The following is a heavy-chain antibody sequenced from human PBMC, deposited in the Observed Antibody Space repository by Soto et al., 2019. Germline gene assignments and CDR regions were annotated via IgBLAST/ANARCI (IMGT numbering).Heavy chain of an antibody. CDR3: ARRGTSIDY. V-gene: IGHV1-18*01. CDR2: ISTYNGNT. Sequence: ASVKVSCKASGYTFTNFGISWVRQAPGQGLEWMGWISTYNGNTNYAQKFQGRVTMTTDTSTSTAYMDLRSLRSADTAVYYCARRGTSIDYWGRGTLVTVAS. CDR1: GYTFTNFG. D-gene: IGHD3-9*01. J-gene: IGHJ4*02.